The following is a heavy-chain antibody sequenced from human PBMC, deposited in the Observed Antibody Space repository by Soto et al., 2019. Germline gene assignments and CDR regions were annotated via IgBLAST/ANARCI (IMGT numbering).Heavy chain of an antibody. V-gene: IGHV4-59*01. CDR1: GGSISSYY. Sequence: SETLSLTCTVSGGSISSYYWSWIRQPPGKGLEWIGYIYYSGSTNYNPSLKSRVTISVDTSKNQFSLKLSSVTAADTAVYYCARGVALDGYWGQGSLVIGSS. CDR3: ARGVALDGY. CDR2: IYYSGST. D-gene: IGHD1-1*01. J-gene: IGHJ4*02.